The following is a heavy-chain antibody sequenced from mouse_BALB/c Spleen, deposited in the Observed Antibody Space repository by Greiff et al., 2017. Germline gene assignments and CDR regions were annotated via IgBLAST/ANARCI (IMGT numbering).Heavy chain of an antibody. J-gene: IGHJ2*01. CDR3: ARARALDY. CDR2: INSNGGST. V-gene: IGHV5-6-3*01. Sequence: EVMLVESGGGLVQPGGSLKLSCAASGFTFSSYGMSWVRQTPDKRLELVATINSNGGSTYYPDSVKGRFTISRDNAKNTLYLQMSSLKSEDTAMYYCARARALDYWGQGTTLTVSS. CDR1: GFTFSSYG. D-gene: IGHD3-1*01.